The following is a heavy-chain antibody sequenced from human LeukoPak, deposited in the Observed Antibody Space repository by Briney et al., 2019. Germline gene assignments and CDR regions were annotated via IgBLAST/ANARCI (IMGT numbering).Heavy chain of an antibody. J-gene: IGHJ4*02. CDR2: INPNRGET. D-gene: IGHD1-26*01. CDR1: GYTFTAYL. CDR3: ARDIVGAIFPPGRY. V-gene: IGHV1-2*02. Sequence: ASVKVSCEASGYTFTAYLLHWVRQAPGQGLEWMGWINPNRGETDYAQNFQGRVTMTRDTSINTAYMDLNRLRPDDTAVYYCARDIVGAIFPPGRYWGQGTLVTVSS.